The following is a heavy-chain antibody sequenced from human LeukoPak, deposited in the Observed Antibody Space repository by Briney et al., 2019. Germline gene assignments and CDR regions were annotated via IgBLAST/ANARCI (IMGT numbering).Heavy chain of an antibody. CDR1: GYTFTGYY. Sequence: ASVKVSCKDSGYTFTGYYMHWVRQAPGQGLEWMGWINPNSGGTNYAQKFQGRVTMTRDTSISTAYMELSRLRSDDTAVYYCARSYGGRDGYNDYWGQGTLVTVSS. V-gene: IGHV1-2*02. J-gene: IGHJ4*02. D-gene: IGHD5-24*01. CDR3: ARSYGGRDGYNDY. CDR2: INPNSGGT.